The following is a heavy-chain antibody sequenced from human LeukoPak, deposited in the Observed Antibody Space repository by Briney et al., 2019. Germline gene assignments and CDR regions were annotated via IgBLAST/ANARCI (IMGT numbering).Heavy chain of an antibody. CDR1: GVSISSGSYY. J-gene: IGHJ6*03. Sequence: KPSETLSLTCTVSGVSISSGSYYWSWIRQPAGKGLEWIGRIYTSGSTNYNPSLKSRVTISVDTSKNQFSLKLSSVTAADTAVYYCARADIVAPPHYYYYMDVWGKGTTVTVSS. CDR3: ARADIVAPPHYYYYMDV. V-gene: IGHV4-61*02. D-gene: IGHD2-15*01. CDR2: IYTSGST.